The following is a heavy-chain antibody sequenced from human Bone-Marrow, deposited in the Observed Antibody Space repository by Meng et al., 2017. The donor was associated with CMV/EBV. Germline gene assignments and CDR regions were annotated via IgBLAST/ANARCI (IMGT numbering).Heavy chain of an antibody. CDR3: ARGRLRRILTYYYGMDV. D-gene: IGHD4-17*01. CDR2: INLNSGGT. CDR1: GYTFTGYY. Sequence: ASVKVSCKASGYTFTGYYMHWVRQAPGQGLEWMGWINLNSGGTNYAQKFQGRVTMTRDTSISTAYMELSRLRSDDTAVYYCARGRLRRILTYYYGMDVWGQGTTVTVSS. J-gene: IGHJ6*02. V-gene: IGHV1-2*02.